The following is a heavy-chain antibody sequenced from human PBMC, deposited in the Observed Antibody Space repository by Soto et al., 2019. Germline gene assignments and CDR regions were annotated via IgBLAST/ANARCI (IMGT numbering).Heavy chain of an antibody. Sequence: GGSLRLSCAASGFTFSSYSMNCVRQAPGKGLEWVSSISSSSSYIYYADSVKGRFTISRDNAKNSLYLQMNSLRAEDTAVYYCARELFPDYYGSGSYYLGSDNWFDPWGQGTLVTVSS. CDR3: ARELFPDYYGSGSYYLGSDNWFDP. J-gene: IGHJ5*02. V-gene: IGHV3-21*01. CDR2: ISSSSSYI. D-gene: IGHD3-10*01. CDR1: GFTFSSYS.